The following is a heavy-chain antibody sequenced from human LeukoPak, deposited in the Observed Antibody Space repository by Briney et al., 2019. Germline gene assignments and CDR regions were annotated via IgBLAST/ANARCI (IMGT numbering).Heavy chain of an antibody. Sequence: PGGSLRLSCAASTFTFSSYWMSWVRQAPGKGLEWVANINPDGSEKYYVDSVKGRFTIPRDNAKNSLYLQMNSLRVEDTAIYYCARDATTAIGTVYMDVWGKGTTVTISS. CDR2: INPDGSEK. J-gene: IGHJ6*03. CDR3: ARDATTAIGTVYMDV. D-gene: IGHD1-1*01. CDR1: TFTFSSYW. V-gene: IGHV3-7*01.